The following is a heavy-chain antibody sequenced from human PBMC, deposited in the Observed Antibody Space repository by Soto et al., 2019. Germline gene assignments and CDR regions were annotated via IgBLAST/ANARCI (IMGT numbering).Heavy chain of an antibody. V-gene: IGHV4-34*01. Sequence: SETLSLTCAVYGGSFSGYYWSWIRQPPGKGLEWIGEINHSGSTNYNPSLKSRVTISVDTSKNQFSLKRRSVTAADTAVYYCASLEYSSSSDWGQGTLVTVSS. J-gene: IGHJ4*02. CDR3: ASLEYSSSSD. CDR2: INHSGST. CDR1: GGSFSGYY. D-gene: IGHD6-6*01.